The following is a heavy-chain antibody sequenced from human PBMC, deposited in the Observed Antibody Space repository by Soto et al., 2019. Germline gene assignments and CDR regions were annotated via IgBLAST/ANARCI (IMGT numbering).Heavy chain of an antibody. CDR3: AKKIMGYDGNYEGMQV. CDR1: GFAFNNYV. D-gene: IGHD5-12*01. J-gene: IGHJ6*04. Sequence: SLRLSCAPSGFAFNNYVLVLFRQAPGNGLEWVSLISYDGDHKYYPDSARCRFTVSRDNFNNMLFLQMDSLTPEDTAVYYCAKKIMGYDGNYEGMQVRGKRNTVSVS. V-gene: IGHV3-30*18. CDR2: ISYDGDHK.